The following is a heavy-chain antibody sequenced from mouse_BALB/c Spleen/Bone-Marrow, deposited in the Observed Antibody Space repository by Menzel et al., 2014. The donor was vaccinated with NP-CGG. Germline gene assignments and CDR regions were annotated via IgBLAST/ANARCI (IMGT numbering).Heavy chain of an antibody. CDR2: INPYNDGT. CDR1: GYTFTSYV. Sequence: VQLQQSGPELIKPGASVKMSCKASGYTFTSYVIHWVKQKPGQGLKWIGYINPYNDGTKYNEKFKGKATLTSDKPSSTAYMDLSSLASEDSAVYYCVRGVYYDYDEGALDYWGQGTSVTVSS. V-gene: IGHV1-14*01. D-gene: IGHD2-4*01. J-gene: IGHJ4*01. CDR3: VRGVYYDYDEGALDY.